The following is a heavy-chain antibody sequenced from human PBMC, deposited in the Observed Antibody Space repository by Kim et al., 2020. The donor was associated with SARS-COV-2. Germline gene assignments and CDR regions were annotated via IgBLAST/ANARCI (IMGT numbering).Heavy chain of an antibody. V-gene: IGHV3-23*01. Sequence: GGSLRLSCAASGFTFGSYAMNWVRRAPGKGLEWISAIGGSAGGTYYADSVKGRFIISRDNSKNTLYLHMNDLRTEDTAVYYCARRARDYGDQHFDYWGQGTLVTVSS. CDR2: IGGSAGGT. D-gene: IGHD4-17*01. CDR1: GFTFGSYA. J-gene: IGHJ4*02. CDR3: ARRARDYGDQHFDY.